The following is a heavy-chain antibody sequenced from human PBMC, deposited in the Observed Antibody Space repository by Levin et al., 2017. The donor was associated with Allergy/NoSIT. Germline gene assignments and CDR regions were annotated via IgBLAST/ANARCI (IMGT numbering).Heavy chain of an antibody. CDR1: GGSISSGGYY. CDR3: ARTSAVVAATFFYYYYYMDV. Sequence: SETLSLTCTVSGGSISSGGYYWSWIRQHPGKGLEWIGYIYYSGSTYYNPSLKSRVTISVDTSKNQFSLKLSSVTAADTAVYYCARTSAVVAATFFYYYYYMDVWGKGTTVTVSS. V-gene: IGHV4-31*03. CDR2: IYYSGST. J-gene: IGHJ6*03. D-gene: IGHD2-15*01.